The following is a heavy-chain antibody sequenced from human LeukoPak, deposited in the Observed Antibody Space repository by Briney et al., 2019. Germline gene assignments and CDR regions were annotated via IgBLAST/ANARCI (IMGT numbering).Heavy chain of an antibody. CDR2: ISYGGTT. J-gene: IGHJ4*02. Sequence: PSETLSLTCTVSGASITSSSYYWGWIRQPPGEGLEWVGSISYGGTTYYNPSLKSRVSISIDTSKNQFSLKLGSVTAADTAVYYCAKDLGYDYVWGEGNLYDYWGQGTLVTVSS. CDR3: AKDLGYDYVWGEGNLYDY. CDR1: GASITSSSYY. V-gene: IGHV4-39*07. D-gene: IGHD3-16*01.